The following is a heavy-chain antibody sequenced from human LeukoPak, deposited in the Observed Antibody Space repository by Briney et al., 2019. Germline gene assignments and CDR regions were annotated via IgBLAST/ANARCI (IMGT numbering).Heavy chain of an antibody. J-gene: IGHJ6*02. Sequence: GASVKVSCKASGGTFSSYAISWVRQAPGQGLEWIGGIIPIFGTANYAQKFQGRVTITADESTSTAYMELSSLRSEDTAVYYCARDYPVVPAAYYYYYGMDVWGQGTTVTVSS. CDR1: GGTFSSYA. D-gene: IGHD2-2*01. CDR3: ARDYPVVPAAYYYYYGMDV. V-gene: IGHV1-69*13. CDR2: IIPIFGTA.